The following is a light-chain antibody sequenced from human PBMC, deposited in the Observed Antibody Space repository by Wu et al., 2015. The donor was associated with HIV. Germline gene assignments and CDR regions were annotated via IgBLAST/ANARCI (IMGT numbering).Light chain of an antibody. J-gene: IGKJ2*01. Sequence: EIILTQSPAALSISPGERVTLSCRASRSVSSHLAWYQQKPGQAPRLIIYAASTRATGIPDRFSGSGSGTDFTLTISRLEPEDFAVFYCQQYGTSPSTFGQGTMLELK. V-gene: IGKV3-20*01. CDR2: AAS. CDR3: QQYGTSPST. CDR1: RSVSSH.